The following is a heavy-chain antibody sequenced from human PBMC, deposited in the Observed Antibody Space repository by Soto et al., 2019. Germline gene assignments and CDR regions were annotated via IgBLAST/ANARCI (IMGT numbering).Heavy chain of an antibody. D-gene: IGHD3-22*01. CDR2: ISAYNGNT. J-gene: IGHJ4*02. CDR1: GYTFTSYG. Sequence: QVQLVQSGAEVKKPGAAVKVSCKASGYTFTSYGISWVRQAPGQRLEWTGWISAYNGNTNYAQKLQGRVTMTTDTAASTAYMELRSLRSDDTDVYYCARGAHYYSSGYCLDYWGQGTLVTVSS. CDR3: ARGAHYYSSGYCLDY. V-gene: IGHV1-18*04.